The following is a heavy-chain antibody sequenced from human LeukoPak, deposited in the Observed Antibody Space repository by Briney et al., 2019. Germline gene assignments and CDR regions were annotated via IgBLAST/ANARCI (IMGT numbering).Heavy chain of an antibody. CDR1: GGSVSSYY. V-gene: IGHV4-59*08. Sequence: SETLSLTCTVSGGSVSSYYWSWIRQPPGKGLEWIGYIYYSGSTNYNPSLKSRVTISVDTSKNQFSLKLSSVTAADTAVYYCARHNYDFWSGYYTLYYFDYWGQGTLVTVSS. CDR2: IYYSGST. CDR3: ARHNYDFWSGYYTLYYFDY. J-gene: IGHJ4*02. D-gene: IGHD3-3*01.